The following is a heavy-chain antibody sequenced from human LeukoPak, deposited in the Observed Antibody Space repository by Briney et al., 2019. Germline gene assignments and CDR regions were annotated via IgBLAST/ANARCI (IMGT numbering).Heavy chain of an antibody. Sequence: GGSLRLSCAASGFTFSNAWMSWVRQAPGKGLEWVANIKQDGSEKYYVDSVKGRFAISRDNAKNSLYLQMNSLRAEDTAVYYCARSYGDYVFTENWYFDLWGRGTLVTVSS. V-gene: IGHV3-7*01. CDR2: IKQDGSEK. CDR1: GFTFSNAW. CDR3: ARSYGDYVFTENWYFDL. J-gene: IGHJ2*01. D-gene: IGHD4-17*01.